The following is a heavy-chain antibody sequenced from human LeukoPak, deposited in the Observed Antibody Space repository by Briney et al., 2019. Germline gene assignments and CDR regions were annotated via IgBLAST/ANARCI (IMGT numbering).Heavy chain of an antibody. V-gene: IGHV3-23*01. CDR3: AKGSSRGYCSSTSCEYYFDY. Sequence: GGSLRLSCAASGFTFSSYAMSWVRQAPGKGLEWVSAISGSGGSTYYADSVKGRFTISRDNSKNTLYLQMNSLRAEDTAVYYCAKGSSRGYCSSTSCEYYFDYWGQGTLVTVSS. D-gene: IGHD2-2*01. J-gene: IGHJ4*02. CDR1: GFTFSSYA. CDR2: ISGSGGST.